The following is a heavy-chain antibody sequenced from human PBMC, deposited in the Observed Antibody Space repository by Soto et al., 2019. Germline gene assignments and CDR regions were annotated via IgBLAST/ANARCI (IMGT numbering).Heavy chain of an antibody. V-gene: IGHV4-39*02. D-gene: IGHD2-21*02. J-gene: IGHJ4*02. CDR1: GGSLSSTGHY. Sequence: QLQLQESGPGLVKPSETLSLTCTVSGGSLSSTGHYWGCIRQPPGKGLEWIGNIYYAGSPYYNPALKIRVTISVDTSKNDFSLTLTSVTAADTAVYYCARLMGVVTVDYWGQGALVTVSS. CDR2: IYYAGSP. CDR3: ARLMGVVTVDY.